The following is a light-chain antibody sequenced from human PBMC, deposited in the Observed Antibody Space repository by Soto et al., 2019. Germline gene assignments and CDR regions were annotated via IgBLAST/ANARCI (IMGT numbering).Light chain of an antibody. V-gene: IGKV3-20*01. CDR3: QPYGGSPQT. J-gene: IGKJ1*01. Sequence: EIVLTQSPGTLSLSPGERATLSCRASQSVSNYLAWYQQKPGQAPRLLIYVASSRATGIPDRFSGSGSGTDFTLTTSRLDPEAFAVYYCQPYGGSPQTFDQVTKVEIK. CDR1: QSVSNY. CDR2: VAS.